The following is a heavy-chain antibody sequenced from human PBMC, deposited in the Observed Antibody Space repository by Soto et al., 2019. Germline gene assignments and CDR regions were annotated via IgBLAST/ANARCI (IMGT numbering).Heavy chain of an antibody. CDR3: ARGSYLNYLDY. J-gene: IGHJ4*02. V-gene: IGHV3-48*02. Sequence: GGSLRLSCEASGFIFSDYSMNWVRQAPGKGLEWLSYIGSASTTIYADSIKGRFSISRDNAKNSLYLQMNSLRDEDTAVYYCARGSYLNYLDYWGQGALVTVSS. CDR2: IGSASTTI. D-gene: IGHD3-10*01. CDR1: GFIFSDYS.